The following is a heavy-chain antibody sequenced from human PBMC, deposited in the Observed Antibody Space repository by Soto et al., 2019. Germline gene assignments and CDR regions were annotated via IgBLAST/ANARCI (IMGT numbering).Heavy chain of an antibody. CDR3: ARGGMYYDILTGLD. CDR1: GGSISSGGYY. CDR2: IYYSGST. D-gene: IGHD3-9*01. J-gene: IGHJ4*02. V-gene: IGHV4-31*03. Sequence: QVQLQESGPGLVKPSQTLSLTCTVSGGSISSGGYYWSWIRQHPGKGLEWIGYIYYSGSTYYNPSLKSRVTXTVITXXNQFSLKLSSVTAADTAVYYCARGGMYYDILTGLDWGQGTLVTVSS.